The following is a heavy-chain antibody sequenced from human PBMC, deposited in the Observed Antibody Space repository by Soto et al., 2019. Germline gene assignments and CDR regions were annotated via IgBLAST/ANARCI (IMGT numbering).Heavy chain of an antibody. Sequence: QVQLQESGPGLVKPSQTLSLTCTVSGASINGGGYYWSWIRQHPGKGLEWIGSIYYSGNTYYSLSLKSRVTISVDTSKNHFSLRLTSVTAADTAVYYCARDPSYGDYSYYGMDVWGQGTTVTVSS. D-gene: IGHD4-17*01. CDR3: ARDPSYGDYSYYGMDV. V-gene: IGHV4-31*03. CDR1: GASINGGGYY. CDR2: IYYSGNT. J-gene: IGHJ6*02.